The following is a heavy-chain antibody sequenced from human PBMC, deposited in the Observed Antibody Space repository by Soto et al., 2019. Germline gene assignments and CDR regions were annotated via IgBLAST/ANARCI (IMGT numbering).Heavy chain of an antibody. CDR3: AREAFQQPFFDY. J-gene: IGHJ4*02. V-gene: IGHV3-33*01. Sequence: GGSLRLSCAASGFTFSSYGMHWVRQAPGKGLEWVAVIWYDGSNKYYADSVKGRFTISRDNSKNTLYLQMNSLRAEDTAVYYCAREAFQQPFFDYWGQGTLVTVSS. D-gene: IGHD6-13*01. CDR1: GFTFSSYG. CDR2: IWYDGSNK.